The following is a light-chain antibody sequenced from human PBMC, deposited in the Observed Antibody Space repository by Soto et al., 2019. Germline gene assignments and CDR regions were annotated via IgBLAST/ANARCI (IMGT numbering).Light chain of an antibody. CDR3: QQYYSTPPFT. Sequence: DIVMTQSPDSLAVSLGERATINCKSSQSVLYSSNNKNYLAWYQQKPGQPPKLLIYWASTRESGVPDRFSGSGSVTNFTLTISSLTAEDVAVYYCQQYYSTPPFTFGPGTKVDIK. CDR1: QSVLYSSNNKNY. CDR2: WAS. J-gene: IGKJ3*01. V-gene: IGKV4-1*01.